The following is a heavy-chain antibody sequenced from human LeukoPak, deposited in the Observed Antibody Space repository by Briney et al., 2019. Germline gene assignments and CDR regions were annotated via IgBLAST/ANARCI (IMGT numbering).Heavy chain of an antibody. CDR1: GYTFTGYY. Sequence: ASVKVSCKASGYTFTGYYMRWVRQAPGQGLEWMGWINPNSGGTNYAQKFQGRVTMTRDTSISTAYMELSRLRSDDTAVYYCARDSSSWYSPFDYWGQGTLVTVSS. D-gene: IGHD6-13*01. CDR2: INPNSGGT. CDR3: ARDSSSWYSPFDY. V-gene: IGHV1-2*02. J-gene: IGHJ4*02.